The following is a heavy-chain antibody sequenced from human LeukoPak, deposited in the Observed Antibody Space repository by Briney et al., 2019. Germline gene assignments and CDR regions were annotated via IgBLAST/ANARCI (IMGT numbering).Heavy chain of an antibody. J-gene: IGHJ4*02. V-gene: IGHV4-59*08. CDR3: AGHHPRNTVDF. CDR2: ISDIGSI. D-gene: IGHD2/OR15-2a*01. Sequence: TSETLSLTCTVSGGSISSYYWSWIRPPPGKGLEWIAYISDIGSINYNPSLKSRVTISLETSKNQFSLKLSSVTAADTAVYYCAGHHPRNTVDFWGQGTLVTVSS. CDR1: GGSISSYY.